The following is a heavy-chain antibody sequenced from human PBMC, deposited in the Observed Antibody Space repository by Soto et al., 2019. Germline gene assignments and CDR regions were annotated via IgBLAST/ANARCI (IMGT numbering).Heavy chain of an antibody. Sequence: QVQLQESGPGLVKPSETLSLTCTVSGGSISSYYWCWIRQPAGKGLEWIGRFYPSGNSNSNPSLKSRLTMSGDTSRNPFSLNLTSVTAADTAVYYCARCGLDYGMDVWGQGTTVTVSS. D-gene: IGHD3-16*01. CDR3: ARCGLDYGMDV. CDR2: FYPSGNS. J-gene: IGHJ6*02. V-gene: IGHV4-4*07. CDR1: GGSISSYY.